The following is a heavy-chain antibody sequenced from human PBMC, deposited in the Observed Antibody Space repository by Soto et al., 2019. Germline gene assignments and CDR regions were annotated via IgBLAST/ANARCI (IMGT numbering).Heavy chain of an antibody. D-gene: IGHD6-19*01. CDR2: ISGSGGST. CDR3: ATDAESSGWSRYDY. J-gene: IGHJ4*02. Sequence: LXLSCAASGFTLSRYAMSWVRQAPGKGLEWVSAISGSGGSTYYADSVKGRFTISRDNSKNTLYLQMNSLRAEDTAVYYCATDAESSGWSRYDYWGQGTLVTVSS. CDR1: GFTLSRYA. V-gene: IGHV3-23*01.